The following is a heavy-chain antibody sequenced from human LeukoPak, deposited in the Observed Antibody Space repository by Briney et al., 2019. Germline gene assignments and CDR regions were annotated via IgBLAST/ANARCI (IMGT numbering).Heavy chain of an antibody. CDR2: DFFEGNT. J-gene: IGHJ4*02. CDR3: AKHVSITYAHFDY. V-gene: IGHV4-59*08. Sequence: SETLSLTCTVSGVSMSGSYWSWIRQPPGKGLEWIGYDFFEGNTRYNPSLSSRLTISIDTSRRQFSLKLNSVTAADTAVYYCAKHVSITYAHFDYWGQGSLVTVSS. D-gene: IGHD2-2*01. CDR1: GVSMSGSY.